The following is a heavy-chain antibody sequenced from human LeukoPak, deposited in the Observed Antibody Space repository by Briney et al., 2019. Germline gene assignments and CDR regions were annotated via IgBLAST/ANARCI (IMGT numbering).Heavy chain of an antibody. CDR2: ISGSGGST. V-gene: IGHV3-23*01. CDR3: AKYPGHYGDYYFDY. D-gene: IGHD4-17*01. Sequence: GGSLRLSCAASGFTFSSYAMSWVRQAPGKGLEWVSAISGSGGSTYYADSVKGRFTISRDNSKKTLYLQMNSLRAEDTAVYYCAKYPGHYGDYYFDYWGQGTLVTVSS. J-gene: IGHJ4*02. CDR1: GFTFSSYA.